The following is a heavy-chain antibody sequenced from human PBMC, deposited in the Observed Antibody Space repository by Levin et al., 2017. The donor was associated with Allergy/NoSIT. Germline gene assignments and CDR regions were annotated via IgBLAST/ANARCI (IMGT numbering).Heavy chain of an antibody. V-gene: IGHV1-69*04. J-gene: IGHJ4*02. CDR1: GGTFSSYA. CDR2: IIPILGIA. D-gene: IGHD2-2*02. CDR3: ATSDGYCSSTSCYTAID. Sequence: SVKVSCKASGGTFSSYAISWVRQAPGQGLEWMGRIIPILGIANYAQKFQGRVTITADKSTSTAYMELSSLRSEDTAVYYCATSDGYCSSTSCYTAIDWGQGTLVTVSS.